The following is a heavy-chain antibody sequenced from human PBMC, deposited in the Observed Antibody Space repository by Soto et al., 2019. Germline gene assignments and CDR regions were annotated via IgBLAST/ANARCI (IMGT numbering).Heavy chain of an antibody. D-gene: IGHD7-27*01. J-gene: IGHJ4*02. V-gene: IGHV4-30-4*01. CDR2: IYYSGSI. Sequence: QVQLQESGPGLVKPSQTLSLTCTVSGGSISSGDYYWSWIRQPPGKGLEWIGYIYYSGSIYYNPYLRSRVTITVDTSKNNISLELSSVTAADTAVYYCARVELGTFDYWGQGTLVTVSS. CDR3: ARVELGTFDY. CDR1: GGSISSGDYY.